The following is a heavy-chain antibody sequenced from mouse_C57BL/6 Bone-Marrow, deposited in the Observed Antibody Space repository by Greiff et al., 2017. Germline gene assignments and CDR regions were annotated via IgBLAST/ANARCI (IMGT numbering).Heavy chain of an antibody. D-gene: IGHD1-1*01. CDR1: EYAFPSHD. V-gene: IGHV5-2*01. J-gene: IGHJ3*01. CDR3: GRQELRSFAY. Sequence: EVQGVESGGGLVQPGESLKLSCESNEYAFPSHDMSWVRKTPEKRLELVAAINSDGGSTYYPDTMERRFIISRDNTKKTRYLQMSSLRSEDTALYYCGRQELRSFAYWGQGTLVTVSA. CDR2: INSDGGST.